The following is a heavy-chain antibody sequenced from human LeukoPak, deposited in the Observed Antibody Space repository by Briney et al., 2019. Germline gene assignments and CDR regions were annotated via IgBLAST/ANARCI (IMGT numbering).Heavy chain of an antibody. Sequence: ASVKVSCKASGYTFTSYDINWVRQAPGQGLEWMGWISAYNGNTNYAQKLQGRVTMTTDTSTSTAYMELRSLRSDDTAVYYCARGVGSYDSSASDYWGQGTLVTVSS. V-gene: IGHV1-18*01. CDR1: GYTFTSYD. J-gene: IGHJ4*02. D-gene: IGHD3-22*01. CDR3: ARGVGSYDSSASDY. CDR2: ISAYNGNT.